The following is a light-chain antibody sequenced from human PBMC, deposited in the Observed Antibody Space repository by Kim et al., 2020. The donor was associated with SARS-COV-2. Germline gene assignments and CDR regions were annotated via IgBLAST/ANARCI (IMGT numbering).Light chain of an antibody. Sequence: DTQMTQFPSTLSASIGDRVTITCRASQNIGDWLAWFQQKPGRVPKLLIYKASSLESWVPSRFSGTRSGTEFTLTITSLQADDFATYYCQEYGGNYPWTFGQGTKVDIK. CDR1: QNIGDW. CDR2: KAS. CDR3: QEYGGNYPWT. J-gene: IGKJ1*01. V-gene: IGKV1-5*03.